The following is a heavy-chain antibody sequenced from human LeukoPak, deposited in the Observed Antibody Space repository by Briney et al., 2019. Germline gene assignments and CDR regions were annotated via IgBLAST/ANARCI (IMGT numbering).Heavy chain of an antibody. CDR1: GDSVSTNTAA. J-gene: IGHJ4*02. D-gene: IGHD6-19*01. CDR3: VRYTGWFYFDC. V-gene: IGHV6-1*01. CDR2: TYYRSKWYS. Sequence: SQTLSLTCALSGDSVSTNTAAWSWIRQSPSRGLEWLGRTYYRSKWYSDYAVSVRGRITIDPDTSKNQFSLQLTSVTPEDTAVYYCVRYTGWFYFDCWGQGTLVTVSS.